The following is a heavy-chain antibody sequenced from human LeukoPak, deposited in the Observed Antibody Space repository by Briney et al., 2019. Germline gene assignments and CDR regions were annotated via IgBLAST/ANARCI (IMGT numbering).Heavy chain of an antibody. CDR2: ISGSGGST. D-gene: IGHD6-19*01. Sequence: PGGSLRLSCAASGFTFSSYAMSWVRQAPGKGLEWVSAISGSGGSTYYADSVNGRFTISRDNSKNTLYLQMSSLRAEDTAVYYCAKKDIYLPVAGYFDYWGQGTLVTVSS. J-gene: IGHJ4*02. CDR3: AKKDIYLPVAGYFDY. V-gene: IGHV3-23*01. CDR1: GFTFSSYA.